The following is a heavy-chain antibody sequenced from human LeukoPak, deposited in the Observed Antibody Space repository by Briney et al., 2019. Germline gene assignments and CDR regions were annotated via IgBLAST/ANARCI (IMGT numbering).Heavy chain of an antibody. CDR1: GYTFTGYY. CDR2: INPNSGGT. J-gene: IGHJ4*02. Sequence: ASVKVSCKASGYTFTGYYMHWVRQAPGQGLEWMGRINPNSGGTNYAHKFQGRVTMTMDTSIRSAYMELSRLSSADTAVYYCARPTKHDYSKPLDYWGQGTLVTVSS. CDR3: ARPTKHDYSKPLDY. D-gene: IGHD4-11*01. V-gene: IGHV1-2*06.